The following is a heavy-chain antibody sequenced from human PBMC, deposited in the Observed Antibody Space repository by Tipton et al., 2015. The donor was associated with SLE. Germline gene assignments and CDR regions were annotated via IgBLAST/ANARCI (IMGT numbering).Heavy chain of an antibody. CDR3: SKSSVQRDLFFYYGLDV. V-gene: IGHV3-43D*04. D-gene: IGHD5-24*01. CDR2: ISWDGGST. J-gene: IGHJ6*04. CDR1: GFTFDIYA. Sequence: GSLRLSCAASGFTFDIYAMHWVRQAPGRGLEWISLISWDGGSTYYADSVKGRFTISRDNSKNSLYLQMNSLRPEDTALYYCSKSSVQRDLFFYYGLDVWGKGTTVTVSS.